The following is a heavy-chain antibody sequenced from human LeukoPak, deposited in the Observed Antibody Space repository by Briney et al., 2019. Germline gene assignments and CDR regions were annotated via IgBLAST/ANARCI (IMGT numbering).Heavy chain of an antibody. J-gene: IGHJ3*02. CDR1: GYTFTGYY. Sequence: ASVKVSCKASGYTFTGYYIHWVRQAPGQGLEWVGWINPNSGGTDYAQKFQGRVTMTRDTSISTAYMEMSGLRSDDTAVYYCARAGVWDYYDTSGYHNGAFDIWGQGTMVTVSS. CDR2: INPNSGGT. V-gene: IGHV1-2*02. D-gene: IGHD3-22*01. CDR3: ARAGVWDYYDTSGYHNGAFDI.